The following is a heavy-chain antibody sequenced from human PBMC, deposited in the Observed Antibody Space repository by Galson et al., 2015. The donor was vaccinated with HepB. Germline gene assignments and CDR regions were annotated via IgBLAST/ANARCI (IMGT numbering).Heavy chain of an antibody. D-gene: IGHD5-12*01. J-gene: IGHJ6*02. CDR1: GFTFSSYA. CDR3: AKAKYSGYDSYGMDV. Sequence: SLRLSCAASGFTFSSYAMSWVRQAPGKGLEWVSAISGSGGSTYYADSVKGRFTISRDNSKNTLYLQMNSLRAEGTAVYYCAKAKYSGYDSYGMDVWGQGTTVTVSS. V-gene: IGHV3-23*01. CDR2: ISGSGGST.